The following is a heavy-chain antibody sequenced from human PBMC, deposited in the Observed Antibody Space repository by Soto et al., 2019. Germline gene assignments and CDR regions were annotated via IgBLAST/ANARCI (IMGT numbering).Heavy chain of an antibody. J-gene: IGHJ4*02. CDR3: ARGLPDGSGQYCDY. CDR2: ISSSSSYI. V-gene: IGHV3-21*01. Sequence: EVQLVESGGGLVKPGGSLRLSCAASGFTFSSYSMNWVRQAPGKGLEWVSSISSSSSYIYYGDSVKGRFTISRDNAKNSLYRQMNSLRAEDTAVYSCARGLPDGSGQYCDYWGQGTLVTVSS. CDR1: GFTFSSYS. D-gene: IGHD3-10*01.